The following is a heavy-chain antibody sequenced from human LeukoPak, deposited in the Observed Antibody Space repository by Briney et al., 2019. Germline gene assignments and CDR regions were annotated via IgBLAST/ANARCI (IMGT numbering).Heavy chain of an antibody. J-gene: IGHJ4*02. Sequence: GGSLRLSCAASGFTFSSYWMIWVRQAPGKGLECVANINQDGSEKYYVDSVKGRFTISRDNAKNSLYLQMNSLRAEDTAVYYCARVGGAYYGSGSYYNSNWGQGTLVTVSS. V-gene: IGHV3-7*01. D-gene: IGHD3-10*01. CDR3: ARVGGAYYGSGSYYNSN. CDR1: GFTFSSYW. CDR2: INQDGSEK.